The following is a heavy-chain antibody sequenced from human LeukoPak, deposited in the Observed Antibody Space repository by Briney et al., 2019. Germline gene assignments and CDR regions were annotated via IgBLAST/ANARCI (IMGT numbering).Heavy chain of an antibody. Sequence: SETLSLTCTVSGGSISSGGYYWSWIRQHPGKGLEWIGYIYYSGSTYYNPSLKSRVTISVDTSKNQFSLKLSSVTAADTAVYYCARVQNPDYYDSSGYDYWGQGTLVTVSS. CDR2: IYYSGST. J-gene: IGHJ4*02. CDR3: ARVQNPDYYDSSGYDY. D-gene: IGHD3-22*01. V-gene: IGHV4-31*03. CDR1: GGSISSGGYY.